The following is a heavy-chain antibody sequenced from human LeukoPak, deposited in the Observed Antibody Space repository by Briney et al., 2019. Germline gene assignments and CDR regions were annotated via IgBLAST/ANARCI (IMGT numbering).Heavy chain of an antibody. CDR3: AKDVLLWFGEFDY. J-gene: IGHJ4*02. D-gene: IGHD3-10*01. CDR1: GFTFSSYS. Sequence: PGGSLRLSCAASGFTFSSYSMNWVRQAPGKGLEWVSSISSSSSYIYYADSVKGRFTISRDNAKNSLYLQMNSLGAEDTAVYYCAKDVLLWFGEFDYWGQGTLVTVSS. CDR2: ISSSSSYI. V-gene: IGHV3-21*04.